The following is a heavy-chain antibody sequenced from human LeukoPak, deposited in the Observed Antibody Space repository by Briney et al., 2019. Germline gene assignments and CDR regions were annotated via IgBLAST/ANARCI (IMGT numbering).Heavy chain of an antibody. CDR3: AKDWSPPLRYFDWLVLDY. V-gene: IGHV3-30*02. D-gene: IGHD3-9*01. J-gene: IGHJ4*02. CDR2: IRYDGSNK. CDR1: GFTFSSYG. Sequence: GGSLRLSCAASGFTFSSYGMHWVRQAPGKGLEWVAFIRYDGSNKYYADSVKGRFTISRDNSKNTLYLQMNSLRAEDTAVYYCAKDWSPPLRYFDWLVLDYWGQGTLVTVSS.